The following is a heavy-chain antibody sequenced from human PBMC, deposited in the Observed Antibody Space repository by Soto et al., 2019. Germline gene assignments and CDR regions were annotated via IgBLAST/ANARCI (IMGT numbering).Heavy chain of an antibody. CDR3: ARSDCSSGSCPNWFDP. D-gene: IGHD2-15*01. CDR1: GFSVTYTY. J-gene: IGHJ5*02. V-gene: IGHV3-66*01. CDR2: IYSGGRT. Sequence: EVQLVESGGGLVQPGGSLRLSCAASGFSVTYTYMSWIRQAPGKGLEWVSVIYSGGRTFYADSVRGRFTISRDEGKNTLYLQMPSLRPEDTAVYFCARSDCSSGSCPNWFDPWGQGTPFIVSS.